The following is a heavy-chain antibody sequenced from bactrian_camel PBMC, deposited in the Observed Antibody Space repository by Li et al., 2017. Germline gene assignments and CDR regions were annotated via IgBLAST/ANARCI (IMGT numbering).Heavy chain of an antibody. V-gene: IGHV3S60*01. J-gene: IGHJ4*01. CDR3: AAVPKVLLGPLSRRAYDCYTTSWPDD. Sequence: HVQLVESGGGSVQAGGSLTLSCRVSGFTFDDSDMAWYRQPPGSACELVSHIRTDGLPWYADSVKGRFTIAQDKAANTLYLQMNNLAPEDSATYYCAAVPKVLLGPLSRRAYDCYTTSWPDDLGQGTQVTVS. D-gene: IGHD3*01. CDR2: IRTDGLP. CDR1: GFTFDDSD.